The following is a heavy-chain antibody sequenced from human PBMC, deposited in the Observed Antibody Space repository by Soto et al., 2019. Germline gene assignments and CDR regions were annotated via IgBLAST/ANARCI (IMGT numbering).Heavy chain of an antibody. CDR2: INPNSGGT. J-gene: IGHJ6*02. CDR3: ARVSYGGSGSYYPYYYYYGMDV. V-gene: IGHV1-2*02. CDR1: GYTFTGYY. Sequence: GASVKVSGKASGYTFTGYYMHWVRQAPGQGLEWMGWINPNSGGTNYAQKFQGRVTMTRDTSISTAYMELSRLRSDDTAVYYCARVSYGGSGSYYPYYYYYGMDVWGQGTTVTVS. D-gene: IGHD3-10*01.